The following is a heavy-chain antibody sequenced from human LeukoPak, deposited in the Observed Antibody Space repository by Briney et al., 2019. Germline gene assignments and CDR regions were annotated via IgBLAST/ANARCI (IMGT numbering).Heavy chain of an antibody. CDR1: GYTFTSYY. CDR2: INPSGGST. V-gene: IGHV1-46*01. CDR3: ARDMELSYYYYYMDV. D-gene: IGHD1-7*01. J-gene: IGHJ6*03. Sequence: ASVKVSCKASGYTFTSYYMHWVRQAPGQGLEWMGIINPSGGSTSYAQKFQGRVTMTRDMSTSTVYMELSSLRSEDTAVYYCARDMELSYYYYYMDVWGKGTTVTVSS.